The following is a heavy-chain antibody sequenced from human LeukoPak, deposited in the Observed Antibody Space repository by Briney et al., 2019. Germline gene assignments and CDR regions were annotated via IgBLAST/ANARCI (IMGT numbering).Heavy chain of an antibody. D-gene: IGHD2-2*01. CDR3: RGTIVVVPAASYYYYYMDV. V-gene: IGHV3-30*04. CDR2: ISHDGSDK. J-gene: IGHJ6*03. Sequence: PGGSLRLSCAASGFTFSSYAMHWVRQAPGKGLEWLADISHDGSDKYYADSVKGRFTISRDNSKNTLYLQMNSLRAEGTAVYYCRGTIVVVPAASYYYYYMDVWGKGTTVTVSS. CDR1: GFTFSSYA.